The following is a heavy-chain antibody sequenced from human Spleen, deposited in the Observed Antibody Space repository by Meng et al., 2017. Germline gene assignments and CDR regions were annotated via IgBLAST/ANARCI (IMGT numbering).Heavy chain of an antibody. D-gene: IGHD4-11*01. J-gene: IGHJ4*02. Sequence: QVQPQQGAAGRLKPSETLSLTCAVYGGSFSSYYWTWIRQPPGKGLEWIGAIDHSGSTNYNPSLESRATISVDTSQNNLSLKLSSVTAADSAVYYCARGPTTMAHDFDYWGQGTLVTVSS. CDR2: IDHSGST. CDR1: GGSFSSYY. CDR3: ARGPTTMAHDFDY. V-gene: IGHV4-34*02.